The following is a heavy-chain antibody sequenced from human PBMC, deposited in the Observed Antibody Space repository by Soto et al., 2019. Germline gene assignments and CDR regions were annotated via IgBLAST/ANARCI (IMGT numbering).Heavy chain of an antibody. CDR1: GGSISSGGYS. J-gene: IGHJ3*02. D-gene: IGHD4-4*01. V-gene: IGHV4-30-2*01. CDR2: IYHSGST. CDR3: ARNVGYSHDAFAI. Sequence: QLQLQESGSGLVKPSQTLSLTCAVSGGSISSGGYSWSWIRQPPGKGMEGIGYIYHSGSTYYNPSLKSRVTISVDRSKNQFSLKLSSVTAADTAVYYCARNVGYSHDAFAIWGQGTMVTVSS.